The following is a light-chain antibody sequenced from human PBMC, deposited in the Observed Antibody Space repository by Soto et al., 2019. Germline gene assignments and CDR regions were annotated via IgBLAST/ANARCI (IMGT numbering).Light chain of an antibody. CDR3: QQHT. Sequence: DLQMTQSPSTLSASVGDRVTITCRASQTISNWLAWYQRKPGKAPRLLIYDASTLESGVPSRFSGSASGTEFTLTISSLQPDDFATYYCQQHTFGQGTKLEIK. J-gene: IGKJ2*01. CDR2: DAS. CDR1: QTISNW. V-gene: IGKV1-5*01.